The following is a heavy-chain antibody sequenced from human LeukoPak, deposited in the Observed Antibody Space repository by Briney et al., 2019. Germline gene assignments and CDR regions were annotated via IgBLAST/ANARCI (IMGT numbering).Heavy chain of an antibody. D-gene: IGHD3-22*01. V-gene: IGHV3-23*01. CDR1: GFTFSSYA. Sequence: GGSLTLACAASGFTFSSYAMSWVRQAPGKGLEWVSAISGSGGSTYYADSVKGRFTISRDNSKNTLYLQMNSLRAEDTAVYYCAKDLGYYYDSSGYTKWGQGTLVTVSS. CDR3: AKDLGYYYDSSGYTK. J-gene: IGHJ4*02. CDR2: ISGSGGST.